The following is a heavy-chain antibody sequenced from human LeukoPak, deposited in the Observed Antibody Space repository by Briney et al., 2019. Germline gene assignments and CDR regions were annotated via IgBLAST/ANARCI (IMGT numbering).Heavy chain of an antibody. CDR2: INVKSGAT. Sequence: ASVKVSCKASGYTFTGHAMNWVRQAPGQGPEWMGRINVKSGATDYAQKFQGRVTVTRDTSISTAYMELSSLRSDDTAVYYCARVGRESSTGWLDYWGQGTLVTVSS. CDR3: ARVGRESSTGWLDY. V-gene: IGHV1-2*06. J-gene: IGHJ4*02. CDR1: GYTFTGHA. D-gene: IGHD6-19*01.